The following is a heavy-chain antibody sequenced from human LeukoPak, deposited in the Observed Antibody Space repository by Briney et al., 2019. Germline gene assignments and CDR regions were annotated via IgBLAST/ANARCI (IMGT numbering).Heavy chain of an antibody. D-gene: IGHD3-10*01. Sequence: PSETLSLTCAVYGGSFSGYYWSWIRQPPGKGLEWIGEINHSGSTNYNPSLKSRVTISVDTSKNQFSLKLSSVTAADTAVYYCARARKDYYGSGSYYPFDYWGQGTLVTVSS. CDR1: GGSFSGYY. CDR3: ARARKDYYGSGSYYPFDY. J-gene: IGHJ4*02. CDR2: INHSGST. V-gene: IGHV4-34*01.